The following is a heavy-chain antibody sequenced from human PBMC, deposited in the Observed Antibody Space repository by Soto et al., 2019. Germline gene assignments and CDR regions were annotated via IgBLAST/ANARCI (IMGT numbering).Heavy chain of an antibody. Sequence: ASVKVSCKASGYTFTGYYMRWVRQAPGQGLEWMGWINPNSGGTNYAQKFQGWVTMTRDASISTAYMELSRLRSDDTAVYYCARALEYSNSPLDYWGQGTLVTVSS. V-gene: IGHV1-2*04. CDR3: ARALEYSNSPLDY. J-gene: IGHJ4*02. D-gene: IGHD6-13*01. CDR1: GYTFTGYY. CDR2: INPNSGGT.